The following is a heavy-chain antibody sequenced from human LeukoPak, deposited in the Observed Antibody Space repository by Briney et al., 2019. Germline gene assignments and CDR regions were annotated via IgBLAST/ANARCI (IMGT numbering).Heavy chain of an antibody. Sequence: GGSLRLSCAASGFTVSSNYMSWVRQAPGKGLGWVSVIYSGGSTYYADSVKGRFTISRDNSKNTLYLQMNSLRAEDTAVYYCARDRGLWFGEADYWGQGTLVTVSS. V-gene: IGHV3-53*01. D-gene: IGHD3-10*01. CDR2: IYSGGST. CDR1: GFTVSSNY. CDR3: ARDRGLWFGEADY. J-gene: IGHJ4*02.